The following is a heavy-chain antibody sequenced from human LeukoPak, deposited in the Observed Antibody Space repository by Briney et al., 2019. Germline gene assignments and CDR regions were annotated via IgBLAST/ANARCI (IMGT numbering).Heavy chain of an antibody. V-gene: IGHV4-61*02. CDR2: IYTSGST. CDR3: ARARYSHIFDY. Sequence: SQTLSLTCTVSGVSISSGSFYWSWIGQPAGQGLEWIGRIYTSGSTNYNPALKSRVTISVDTNKHQFSLKLSSVTAADTAVYYYARARYSHIFDYWGQGTLVTVS. J-gene: IGHJ4*02. D-gene: IGHD2-15*01. CDR1: GVSISSGSFY.